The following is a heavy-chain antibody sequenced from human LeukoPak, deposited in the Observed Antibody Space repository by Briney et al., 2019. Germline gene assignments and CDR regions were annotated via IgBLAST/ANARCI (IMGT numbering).Heavy chain of an antibody. CDR3: ARAPIAVVTPPHFFDS. J-gene: IGHJ4*02. CDR1: GGSLSSVNYY. V-gene: IGHV4-31*03. D-gene: IGHD4-23*01. Sequence: PSETLSLTCTVSGGSLSSVNYYWTWLRHHAGKGLEWIGYIYYTGNTHYNPSLKSRLTISVDTSKNHFSLNLTSVSAADTALYSCARAPIAVVTPPHFFDSWGQGTLVTVSS. CDR2: IYYTGNT.